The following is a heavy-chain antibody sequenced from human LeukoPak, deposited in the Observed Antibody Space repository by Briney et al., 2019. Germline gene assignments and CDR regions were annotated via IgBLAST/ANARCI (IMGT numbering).Heavy chain of an antibody. D-gene: IGHD3-3*01. J-gene: IGHJ6*03. Sequence: GGSLRLSRAASGFTVSSNYMSWVRQAPGKGLEWVSVIYSGGSTYYADSVKGRFTISRDNSKNTLYLQMNSLRAEDTAVYYCARGPQNYDFWSGYRPYYYYYYMDVWGKGTTVTVSS. CDR1: GFTVSSNY. V-gene: IGHV3-66*02. CDR2: IYSGGST. CDR3: ARGPQNYDFWSGYRPYYYYYYMDV.